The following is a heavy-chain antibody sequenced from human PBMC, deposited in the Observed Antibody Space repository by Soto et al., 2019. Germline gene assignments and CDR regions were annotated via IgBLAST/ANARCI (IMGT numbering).Heavy chain of an antibody. CDR2: IFHTGTT. CDR3: ARGLGYDSNGRFLAAFDV. Sequence: QVQLQESGPGLAKPSQTLSLTCTVSGASLSSGCYYCTWIRQVPVKALEWIGYIFHTGTTFYNPSRKSRVVMSIEKSDNQFSLNLRSVTAADTAVYYCARGLGYDSNGRFLAAFDVWGQGTMVTVSS. V-gene: IGHV4-31*03. D-gene: IGHD3-22*01. J-gene: IGHJ3*01. CDR1: GASLSSGCYY.